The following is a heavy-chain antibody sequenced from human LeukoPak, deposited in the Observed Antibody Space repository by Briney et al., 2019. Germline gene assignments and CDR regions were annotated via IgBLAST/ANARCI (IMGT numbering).Heavy chain of an antibody. CDR2: ISGSGGST. D-gene: IGHD3-22*01. CDR1: GFTFSSYA. J-gene: IGHJ3*02. CDR3: ALPRHYYDSSGYYGAFDI. Sequence: GGSLRLSCAASGFTFSSYAVSWVRQAPGKGLEWVSAISGSGGSTYYADSVKGRFTISRDNSKNTLYLQMNSLRAEDTAVYYCALPRHYYDSSGYYGAFDIWGQGTMVTVSS. V-gene: IGHV3-23*01.